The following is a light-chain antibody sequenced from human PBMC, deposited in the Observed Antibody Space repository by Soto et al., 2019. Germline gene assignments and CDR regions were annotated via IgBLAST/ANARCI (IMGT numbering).Light chain of an antibody. CDR3: QQYNNWART. CDR2: DAS. Sequence: EIVMTQSPATLSVSPGERATLSCRASQSVSNNLAWYQQKRGQAPRLLMYDASTRATGIPARFSGSGSGTEFTLTISSLQAADFAVYFCQQYNNWARTFGQGTKVEVK. V-gene: IGKV3-15*01. J-gene: IGKJ1*01. CDR1: QSVSNN.